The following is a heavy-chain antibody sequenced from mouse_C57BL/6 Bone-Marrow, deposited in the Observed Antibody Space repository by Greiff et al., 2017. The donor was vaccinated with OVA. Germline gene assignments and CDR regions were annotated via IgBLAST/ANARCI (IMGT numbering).Heavy chain of an antibody. CDR1: GYTFTSYT. D-gene: IGHD2-4*01. Sequence: QVQLQQSGAELARPGASVKMSCKASGYTFTSYTMHWVKQRPGQGLEWIGYINPSSGYTKYNQKFKDKATLTADKSSSTAYMQMSSLTSEDSAVYYCARGHYDYDFAYWGQGTLVTVSA. CDR3: ARGHYDYDFAY. V-gene: IGHV1-4*01. CDR2: INPSSGYT. J-gene: IGHJ3*01.